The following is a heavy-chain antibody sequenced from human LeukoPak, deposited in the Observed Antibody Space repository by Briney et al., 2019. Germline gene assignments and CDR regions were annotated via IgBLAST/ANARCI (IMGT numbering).Heavy chain of an antibody. J-gene: IGHJ4*02. CDR2: IYYSGST. Sequence: SETLSLTCTVSGGSTSSYYWSWIRQPPGKGLEWIGYIYYSGSTNYNPSLKSRVTISVDTSKNQFSLKLSSVTAADTAVYYCARLHSSSWSFDYWGQGTLVTVSS. D-gene: IGHD6-13*01. V-gene: IGHV4-59*08. CDR1: GGSTSSYY. CDR3: ARLHSSSWSFDY.